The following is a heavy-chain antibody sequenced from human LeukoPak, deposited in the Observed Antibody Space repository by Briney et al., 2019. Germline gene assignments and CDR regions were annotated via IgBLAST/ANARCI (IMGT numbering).Heavy chain of an antibody. CDR3: VTSTGQQFIPYDY. J-gene: IGHJ4*02. CDR2: IYGGDAA. V-gene: IGHV3-66*02. Sequence: GGSLRLSCAASGVTFSSNYMTWIRQAPGKGLEWVSLIYGGDAAYYAESVRGRFMISRDNLKNTLFLQMSSLRVEDTAVYYCVTSTGQQFIPYDYWGQGTHVTVSS. CDR1: GVTFSSNY. D-gene: IGHD6-13*01.